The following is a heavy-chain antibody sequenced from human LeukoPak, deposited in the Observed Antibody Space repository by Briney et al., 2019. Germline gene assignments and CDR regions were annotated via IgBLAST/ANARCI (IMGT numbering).Heavy chain of an antibody. V-gene: IGHV4-59*01. Sequence: SETLSLTCTVSGGSISSYYWSWIRQPPGKGLEWIGYIYYSGSTNYNPSLKSRVTISVDTSKNQFSLKLSSVTAADTAVYYCARDSGFDYFDYWGQGTLVTVSS. CDR1: GGSISSYY. CDR3: ARDSGFDYFDY. D-gene: IGHD3-10*01. CDR2: IYYSGST. J-gene: IGHJ4*02.